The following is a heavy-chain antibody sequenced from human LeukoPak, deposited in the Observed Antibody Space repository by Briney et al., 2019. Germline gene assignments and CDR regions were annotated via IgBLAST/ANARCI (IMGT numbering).Heavy chain of an antibody. D-gene: IGHD3-10*01. CDR3: AKELVRDYYGSGSYFDY. V-gene: IGHV3-23*01. J-gene: IGHJ4*02. CDR2: ISGSGGST. Sequence: GGSLRLSCAASGFTFSSYAMSWVRQAPGKGLEWVSAISGSGGSTYYADSVKGRFTISRDNFKNTLYLQMNSLRAEDTAVYYCAKELVRDYYGSGSYFDYWGQGTLVTVSS. CDR1: GFTFSSYA.